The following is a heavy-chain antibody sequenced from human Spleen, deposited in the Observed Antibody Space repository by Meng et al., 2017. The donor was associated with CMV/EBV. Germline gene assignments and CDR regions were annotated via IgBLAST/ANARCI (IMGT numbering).Heavy chain of an antibody. D-gene: IGHD2-2*01. Sequence: ASVKVSCKASGYTFTGYHIHWVRQAPGQGLEWMGIINPSGGSTSYAQKFQGRVTMTRDTSTSTVYMELSSLRSEDTAVYYCASHTPPYCSSTSCYLDYYGMDVWGQGTTVTVSS. V-gene: IGHV1-46*01. J-gene: IGHJ6*02. CDR1: GYTFTGYH. CDR3: ASHTPPYCSSTSCYLDYYGMDV. CDR2: INPSGGST.